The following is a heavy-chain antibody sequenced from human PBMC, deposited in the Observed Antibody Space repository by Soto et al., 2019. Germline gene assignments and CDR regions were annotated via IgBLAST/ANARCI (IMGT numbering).Heavy chain of an antibody. CDR3: VRERGPFNDFDI. CDR2: IWADGNHK. V-gene: IGHV3-33*01. J-gene: IGHJ3*02. Sequence: PGGSLRLSCAASGFTFKNYGMHWVRQAPGKGLEWVAVIWADGNHKFYAESVKGRFTIFRDNSRDSLNLQMDSLRVEDSAMYYCVRERGPFNDFDIWSRGTMVTVSS. CDR1: GFTFKNYG.